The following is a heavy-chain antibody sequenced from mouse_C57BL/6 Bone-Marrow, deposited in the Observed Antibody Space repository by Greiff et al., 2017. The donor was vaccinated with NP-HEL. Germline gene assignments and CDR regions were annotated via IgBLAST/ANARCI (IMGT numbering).Heavy chain of an antibody. J-gene: IGHJ2*01. D-gene: IGHD6-2*01. CDR3: ARNLSFDY. CDR1: GFTFSDYY. CDR2: ISSGSSTI. V-gene: IGHV5-17*01. Sequence: EVQLVESGGGLVQPGGSLKLSCAASGFTFSDYYMYWVRQTPEKRLEWVAYISSGSSTIYYADTVKGRFTISRDNAKNTLFLQMTSLRSEDTAMYYCARNLSFDYWGQGTTLTVSS.